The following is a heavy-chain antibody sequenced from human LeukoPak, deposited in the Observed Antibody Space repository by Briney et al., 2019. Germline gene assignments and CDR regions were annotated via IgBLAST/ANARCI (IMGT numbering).Heavy chain of an antibody. CDR3: ARDIAAAGTYYYYGMDV. J-gene: IGHJ6*02. Sequence: ASVKVSCKASGYTLTSYDINWVRQATGQGLEWMGWMNPNSGNTGYAQKFQGRVTMTRNTSISTAYMELSSLRSEDTAVYYCARDIAAAGTYYYYGMDVWGQGTTVTVSS. D-gene: IGHD6-13*01. CDR2: MNPNSGNT. CDR1: GYTLTSYD. V-gene: IGHV1-8*01.